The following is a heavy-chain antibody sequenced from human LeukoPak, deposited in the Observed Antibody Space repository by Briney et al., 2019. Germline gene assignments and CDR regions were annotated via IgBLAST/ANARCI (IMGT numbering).Heavy chain of an antibody. Sequence: GESLKISCKGSGYSFTGYWIGWVRQMPGKGLEWMGIIYPGDSDTRYSPSFQGQVTISADKSISTAYLQWSSLKASDTAMYYCARQLRDGYTAIDAFDIWGQGTMVTVSS. CDR3: ARQLRDGYTAIDAFDI. D-gene: IGHD5-24*01. V-gene: IGHV5-51*01. CDR1: GYSFTGYW. J-gene: IGHJ3*02. CDR2: IYPGDSDT.